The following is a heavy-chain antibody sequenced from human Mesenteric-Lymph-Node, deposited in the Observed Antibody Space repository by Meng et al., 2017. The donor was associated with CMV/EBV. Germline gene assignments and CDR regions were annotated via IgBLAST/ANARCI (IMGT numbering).Heavy chain of an antibody. V-gene: IGHV3-30*02. D-gene: IGHD6-6*01. CDR1: GFTFSSYS. CDR3: DASDY. Sequence: GESLKISCAASGFTFSSYSMNWVRQAPGKGLEWVAFIRYDGSSKYYADSVKGRFTISRDNSKNTLYLQMNSLRADDTAVYYCDASDYWGQGTQVTVSS. CDR2: IRYDGSSK. J-gene: IGHJ4*02.